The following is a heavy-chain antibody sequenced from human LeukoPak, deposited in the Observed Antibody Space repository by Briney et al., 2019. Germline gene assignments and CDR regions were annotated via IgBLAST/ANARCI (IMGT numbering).Heavy chain of an antibody. Sequence: GGSLRLSCAASGFTFSSYGMTWVRQAPGKGLEWVSYISSSSSTIYYADSVKGRFTISRDNAKNSLYLQMNSLRAEDTAVYYCAELGITMIGGVWGKGTTVTVSS. J-gene: IGHJ6*04. V-gene: IGHV3-48*01. CDR2: ISSSSSTI. CDR1: GFTFSSYG. CDR3: AELGITMIGGV. D-gene: IGHD3-10*02.